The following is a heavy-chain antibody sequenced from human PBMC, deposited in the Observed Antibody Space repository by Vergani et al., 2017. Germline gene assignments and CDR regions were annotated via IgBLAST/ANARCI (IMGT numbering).Heavy chain of an antibody. CDR1: GFTFSSYA. D-gene: IGHD3-10*01. CDR3: AKRSVTMVRGVAYYYGMDV. V-gene: IGHV3-23*01. Sequence: EVQLLESGGGLVQPGGSLRLSCAASGFTFSSYAMSWVRQAPGKGLEWVSAISGSGGSTYYADSVKGRFTISRDNSKNTLYLQMNSLRAEDTAVYYCAKRSVTMVRGVAYYYGMDVWGQGTTVTVSS. J-gene: IGHJ6*02. CDR2: ISGSGGST.